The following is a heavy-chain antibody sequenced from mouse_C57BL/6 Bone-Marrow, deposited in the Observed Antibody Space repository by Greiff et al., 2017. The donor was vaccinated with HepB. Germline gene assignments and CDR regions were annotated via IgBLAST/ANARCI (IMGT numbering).Heavy chain of an antibody. J-gene: IGHJ4*01. CDR2: ISSGGDYI. CDR3: TRGGYSSAMDY. Sequence: EVQRVESGEGLVKPGGSLKLSCAASGFTFSSYAMSWVRQTPEKRLEWVAYISSGGDYIYYADTVKGRFTISRDNARNTLYLQMSSLKSEDTAMYYCTRGGYSSAMDYWGQGTSVTVSS. CDR1: GFTFSSYA. V-gene: IGHV5-9-1*02. D-gene: IGHD2-5*01.